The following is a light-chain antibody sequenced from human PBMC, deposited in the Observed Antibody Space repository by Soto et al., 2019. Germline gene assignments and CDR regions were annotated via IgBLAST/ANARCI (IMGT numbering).Light chain of an antibody. V-gene: IGKV1-33*01. CDR2: DAS. J-gene: IGKJ4*01. CDR3: QQYDNLLLT. CDR1: QDICNY. Sequence: DIQMTQSPSSLSASVGDRVTITCQASQDICNYLNWYQQKPGKAPKLLIYDASNLETGVPARFSGSGSGTDFTLTISSLQPEDIATYYCQQYDNLLLTFGGGTKLEIK.